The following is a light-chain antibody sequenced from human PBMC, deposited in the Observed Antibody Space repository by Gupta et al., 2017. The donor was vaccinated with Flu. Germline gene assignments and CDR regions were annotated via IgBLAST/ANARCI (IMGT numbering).Light chain of an antibody. V-gene: IGKV3-15*01. CDR3: QQDKNWPLYI. CDR1: QSVSSN. J-gene: IGKJ2*01. Sequence: EIVMTKSPATLSVSPGERATLSRRASQSVSSNLAWYQQKPGQAPRLLIYGASTRATGIPARFSGSGSGKEFTLTISSRHSEDSAVYYCQQDKNWPLYIFGQGTKLEIK. CDR2: GAS.